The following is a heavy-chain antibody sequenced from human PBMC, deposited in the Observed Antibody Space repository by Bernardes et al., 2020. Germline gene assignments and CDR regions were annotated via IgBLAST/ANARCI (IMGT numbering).Heavy chain of an antibody. Sequence: RGSLRLSCAASGFTFRTYAMSWVRQAPGKGLEWVLSISGSGGSTYYADSVKGRFTVSRDNSKNTLYLQMNSLRAEDTALYYCAKDSPYSSSLGRDAFDIWGQGTMVTGSA. V-gene: IGHV3-23*01. CDR3: AKDSPYSSSLGRDAFDI. CDR2: ISGSGGST. CDR1: GFTFRTYA. D-gene: IGHD6-6*01. J-gene: IGHJ3*02.